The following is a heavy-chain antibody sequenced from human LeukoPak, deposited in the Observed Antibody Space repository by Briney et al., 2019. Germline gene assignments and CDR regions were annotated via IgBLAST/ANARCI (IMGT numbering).Heavy chain of an antibody. V-gene: IGHV3-23*01. CDR1: GFTVTDYA. D-gene: IGHD3-3*01. J-gene: IGHJ3*01. Sequence: GGSLRLTCAASGFTVTDYAMTWIRQSPGKGLEWVSSMSDIGPNTYYADSVKGRFTISRDTSKNTLFLQMNSLRAEDTALYFCARRLSLRFDAFAVWGPGTVVTVSS. CDR2: MSDIGPNT. CDR3: ARRLSLRFDAFAV.